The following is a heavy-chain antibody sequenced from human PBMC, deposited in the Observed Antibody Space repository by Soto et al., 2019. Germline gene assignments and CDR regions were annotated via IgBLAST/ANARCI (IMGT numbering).Heavy chain of an antibody. CDR3: ARDVIAVTNSFAT. D-gene: IGHD2-21*01. V-gene: IGHV4-61*08. CDR2: VYYSVTT. CDR1: VVSIDSGDYY. J-gene: IGHJ4*02. Sequence: SETLSLTCTVSVVSIDSGDYYWSWIRQPPGKGLEWIGYVYYSVTTNYNPFLKSRVTLSLDKSKNQFSLKMNSVTAADTAVYYSARDVIAVTNSFATWGQGTRVPVSS.